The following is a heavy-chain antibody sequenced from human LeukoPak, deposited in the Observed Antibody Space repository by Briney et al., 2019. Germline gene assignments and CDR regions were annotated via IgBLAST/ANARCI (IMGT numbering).Heavy chain of an antibody. V-gene: IGHV1-8*01. D-gene: IGHD4-23*01. CDR1: GYTFTTYD. CDR3: ARGPNKSDGGNSGSAWFDP. Sequence: GASVKVSCKASGYTFTTYDINWVRQATGQGLEWMGWMNPNSGNTGYAQKFQGRVTMTRNTSISTAYMKLSSLRSEDTAVYYCARGPNKSDGGNSGSAWFDPWGQGTLVTVSS. CDR2: MNPNSGNT. J-gene: IGHJ5*02.